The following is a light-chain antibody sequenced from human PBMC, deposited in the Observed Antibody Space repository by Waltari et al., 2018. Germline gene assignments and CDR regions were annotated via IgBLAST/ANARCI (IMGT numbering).Light chain of an antibody. Sequence: QSALTQPASVSGSPGQSITLTCTGTSSDVRSYNYVSWYQQYPGKAPNLLISAVTQRPSGVSDRFSGSKSGNTASLTISGLQAEDEADYYCCSYAGDSLYVFGTGTTVTV. J-gene: IGLJ1*01. CDR1: SSDVRSYNY. V-gene: IGLV2-23*02. CDR3: CSYAGDSLYV. CDR2: AVT.